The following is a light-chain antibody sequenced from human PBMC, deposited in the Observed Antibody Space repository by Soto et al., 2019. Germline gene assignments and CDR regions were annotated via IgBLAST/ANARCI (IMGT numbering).Light chain of an antibody. CDR1: SSDVGGYTY. J-gene: IGLJ3*02. V-gene: IGLV2-14*01. CDR3: SSYAASAILL. Sequence: QSALTQPASVSGSPGQSITISCTGTSSDVGGYTYVSWYQQHPGKAPKLIIYEVKNRPSGISNRFSGSKSGNTASLTISGLQPEDEGDYYCSSYAASAILLFGGGTKVTVL. CDR2: EVK.